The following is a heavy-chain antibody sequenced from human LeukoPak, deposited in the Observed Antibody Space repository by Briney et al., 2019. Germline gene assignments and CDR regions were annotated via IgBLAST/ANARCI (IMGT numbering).Heavy chain of an antibody. CDR2: ITSNGGGT. J-gene: IGHJ4*02. CDR3: ARRGVAAAGRAYFDY. D-gene: IGHD6-13*01. CDR1: GFTFSDYA. V-gene: IGHV3-64*01. Sequence: GGSLRLSCAASGFTFSDYAMHWVRQAPGKGLEYVSAITSNGGGTYYANSVKGRFTISRDNSKNTLYLQMDSLRADDMAVYYCARRGVAAAGRAYFDYWGQGTLVTVSS.